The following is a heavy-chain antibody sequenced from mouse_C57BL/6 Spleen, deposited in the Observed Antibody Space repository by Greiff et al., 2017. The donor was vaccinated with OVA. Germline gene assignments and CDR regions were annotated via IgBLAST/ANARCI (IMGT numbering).Heavy chain of an antibody. CDR2: IYPGDGDT. D-gene: IGHD1-1*01. CDR3: GNYGSSYPFAY. Sequence: VQLQQSGPELVKPGASVKISCKASGYAFSSSWMNWVKQRPGKGLEWIGRIYPGDGDTNYNGKFKGKATLTADKSSSTAYMQLSSLTSEDSAVYFCGNYGSSYPFAYWGQGTLVTVSA. V-gene: IGHV1-82*01. J-gene: IGHJ3*01. CDR1: GYAFSSSW.